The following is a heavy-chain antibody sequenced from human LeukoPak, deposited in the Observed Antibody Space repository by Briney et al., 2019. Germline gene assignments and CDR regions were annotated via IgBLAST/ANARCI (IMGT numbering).Heavy chain of an antibody. CDR2: IYSGGST. CDR3: ARARSREYSSGWYHDY. CDR1: GFTVSSYY. D-gene: IGHD6-19*01. Sequence: PGGSLRLSCAASGFTVSSYYMSWVRQAPGKGLEWVSVIYSGGSTYYADSVKGRFTIPRDNSKNTLYLQMNSLRAEDTAVYYCARARSREYSSGWYHDYWGQGTLVTVSS. J-gene: IGHJ4*02. V-gene: IGHV3-53*01.